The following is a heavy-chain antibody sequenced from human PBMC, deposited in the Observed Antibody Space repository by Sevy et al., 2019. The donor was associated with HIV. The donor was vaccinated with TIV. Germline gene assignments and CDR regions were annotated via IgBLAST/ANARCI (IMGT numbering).Heavy chain of an antibody. CDR1: GFTFSNYE. V-gene: IGHV3-48*03. Sequence: GGSLRLSCAASGFTFSNYEMNRVRQAPGKGLEWVSYISSSDVTIYYADSVKGRFTISRDNAKKSLYLQMNSLRAEDTAVYYCARAVNSGYDDDANRVATIRVWDGAFDFWGHGTMVTVSS. J-gene: IGHJ3*01. D-gene: IGHD5-12*01. CDR3: ARAVNSGYDDDANRVATIRVWDGAFDF. CDR2: ISSSDVTI.